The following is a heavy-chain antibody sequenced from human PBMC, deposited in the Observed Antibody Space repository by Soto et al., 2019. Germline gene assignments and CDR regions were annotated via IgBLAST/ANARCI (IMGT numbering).Heavy chain of an antibody. V-gene: IGHV3-23*04. Sequence: VQLVESGGGVVQPGRSLRLSCVASGLTFGSRAMSWVRQSPGEGLEWVSTITDTGGDAKYADSVRGRFAISRDNSKNTLYLQMSALRAEDSAIYFCVRWSKDSYPGSRIFDFWGRGTLVTVSS. D-gene: IGHD3-10*01. J-gene: IGHJ4*02. CDR2: ITDTGGDA. CDR3: VRWSKDSYPGSRIFDF. CDR1: GLTFGSRA.